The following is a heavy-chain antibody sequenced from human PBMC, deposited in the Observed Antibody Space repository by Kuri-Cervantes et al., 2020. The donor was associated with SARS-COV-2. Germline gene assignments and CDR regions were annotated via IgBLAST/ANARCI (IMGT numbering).Heavy chain of an antibody. CDR2: IIPIFGTA. J-gene: IGHJ5*02. CDR1: GGTFSSYA. D-gene: IGHD6-13*01. CDR3: ARDEVQAQQLVPYNWFDP. Sequence: SVKVSCKASGGTFSSYAISWVRQAPGQGLEWMGGIIPIFGTANYAQKFQGRVTITADKSTSTAYMELSSLRSEDTAVYYCARDEVQAQQLVPYNWFDPWGQGTLVTVSS. V-gene: IGHV1-69*06.